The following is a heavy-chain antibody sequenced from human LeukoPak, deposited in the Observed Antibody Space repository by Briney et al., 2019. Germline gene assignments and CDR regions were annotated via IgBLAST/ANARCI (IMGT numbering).Heavy chain of an antibody. CDR3: ARDRNYYGIDAFDI. CDR2: ISSSSSYI. J-gene: IGHJ3*02. Sequence: GGSLRLSCAASGFTFSSYSMNWVRQAPGKGLEWVSSISSSSSYIYYADSVKGRFTISRDNAKNSLYLQMNSLRAEDTAVYYCARDRNYYGIDAFDIWGQGTMVTVSS. D-gene: IGHD3-10*01. CDR1: GFTFSSYS. V-gene: IGHV3-21*01.